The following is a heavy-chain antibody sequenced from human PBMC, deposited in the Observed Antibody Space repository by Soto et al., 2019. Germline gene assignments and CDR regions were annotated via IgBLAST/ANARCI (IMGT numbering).Heavy chain of an antibody. CDR3: ARDPRYCSGGNCYSDYFYYMDV. Sequence: QVQLVESGGGLVKPGGSLRLSCVASGVTFSDYYMTWIRQAPGKGLEWVSFISSSGSITYYADSVKGRFTISRDNAKNSLYLQMHSLRAEDTAVYYCARDPRYCSGGNCYSDYFYYMDVWGKGTTVTVSS. CDR2: ISSSGSIT. D-gene: IGHD2-15*01. V-gene: IGHV3-11*01. J-gene: IGHJ6*03. CDR1: GVTFSDYY.